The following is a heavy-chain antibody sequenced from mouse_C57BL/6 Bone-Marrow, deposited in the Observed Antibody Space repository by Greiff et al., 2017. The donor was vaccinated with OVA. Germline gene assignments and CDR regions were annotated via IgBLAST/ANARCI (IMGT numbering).Heavy chain of an antibody. J-gene: IGHJ2*01. CDR1: GYTFTSYW. D-gene: IGHD1-1*01. CDR2: IDPSDSYT. Sequence: VQLQQPGAELVKPGASVKLSCKASGYTFTSYWMQWVKQRPGQGLEWIGEIDPSDSYTNYNQKFKGKATLTVDTSSRTAYMQHSSLTSEDSAVYYCARYYGRFDYWGQGTTLTVSS. V-gene: IGHV1-50*01. CDR3: ARYYGRFDY.